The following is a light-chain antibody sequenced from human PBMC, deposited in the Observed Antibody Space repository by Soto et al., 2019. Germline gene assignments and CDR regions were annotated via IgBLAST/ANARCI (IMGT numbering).Light chain of an antibody. CDR2: KAS. CDR3: QHYNDYPWT. CDR1: QSISDW. J-gene: IGKJ1*01. V-gene: IGKV1-5*03. Sequence: DTQMTQSPSTLSASVGDRVTITCRASQSISDWLAWYQQKPGKAPKLLIYKASILQRGVPSRFSGSGSEAEFTLTISGLQAEDFATYYCQHYNDYPWTFGQGTKVEIK.